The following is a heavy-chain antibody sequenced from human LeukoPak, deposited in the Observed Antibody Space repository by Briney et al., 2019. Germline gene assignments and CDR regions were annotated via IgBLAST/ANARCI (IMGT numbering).Heavy chain of an antibody. CDR2: IKQDSSES. D-gene: IGHD3-10*01. CDR3: ARAGTYYYGSGHDL. J-gene: IGHJ4*02. Sequence: GGSLRLSRAASEFRFSNHWMSWVRQAPGKGLEWVAIIKQDSSESYYVDSVKGRFTVSRDNAQNSLYLEMNSLRVEDTAMYYCARAGTYYYGSGHDLWGRGTLVTVSS. CDR1: EFRFSNHW. V-gene: IGHV3-7*04.